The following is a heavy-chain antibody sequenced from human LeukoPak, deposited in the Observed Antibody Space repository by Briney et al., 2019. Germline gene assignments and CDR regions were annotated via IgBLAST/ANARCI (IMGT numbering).Heavy chain of an antibody. Sequence: SVKVSCKASGYTFTSYDINWVRQAPGQGVECMGGIIPIFGTANHAQKFQGRVTITADESTSTAYMELSSLRSEDTAVYYCARSRLAGDIVVVQNQYYFDYWGQGTLVTVSS. D-gene: IGHD2-2*01. CDR2: IIPIFGTA. CDR3: ARSRLAGDIVVVQNQYYFDY. J-gene: IGHJ4*02. CDR1: GYTFTSYD. V-gene: IGHV1-69*13.